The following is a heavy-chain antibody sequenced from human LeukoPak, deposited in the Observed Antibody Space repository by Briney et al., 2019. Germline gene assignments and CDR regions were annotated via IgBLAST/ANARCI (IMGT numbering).Heavy chain of an antibody. CDR2: IYYSGST. CDR1: GGSISSYY. Sequence: MASETLSLTCTVSGGSISSYYWSWIRQPPGKGLEWIGYIYYSGSTNYNPSLKSRVTISVDTSKNQFSLKLSSVTAADTAVYYCARGVVGLHLGESPGLDWFDPWGQGTLVTVSS. CDR3: ARGVVGLHLGESPGLDWFDP. J-gene: IGHJ5*02. V-gene: IGHV4-59*01. D-gene: IGHD3-16*01.